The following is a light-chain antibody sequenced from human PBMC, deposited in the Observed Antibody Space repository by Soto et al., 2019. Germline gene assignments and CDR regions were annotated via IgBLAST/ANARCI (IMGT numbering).Light chain of an antibody. V-gene: IGKV1-5*03. CDR1: QSISSW. Sequence: DIQMTRSPSTLSASLGERVTMTFVASQSISSWLAWYQQKPGKAPKLLIYKASTLKSGVPSRFSGSGSGTEFTLTISSLQPDDFATYYCQHYNSYSEAFGQGTKV. CDR2: KAS. CDR3: QHYNSYSEA. J-gene: IGKJ1*01.